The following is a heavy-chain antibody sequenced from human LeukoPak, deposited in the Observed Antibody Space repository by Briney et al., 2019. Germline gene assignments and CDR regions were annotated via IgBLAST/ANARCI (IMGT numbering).Heavy chain of an antibody. J-gene: IGHJ4*02. Sequence: GGSLRLSCAASGFTFSSYAMSWVRQAPGKGLEWVSAISGSGGSTYYADSVKGRFTISRDNSKNTLYLQMNSLRAEDTAVYYCAKSPWNGKFRAYFDYWGQGTLVTVSS. V-gene: IGHV3-23*01. CDR1: GFTFSSYA. D-gene: IGHD1-1*01. CDR2: ISGSGGST. CDR3: AKSPWNGKFRAYFDY.